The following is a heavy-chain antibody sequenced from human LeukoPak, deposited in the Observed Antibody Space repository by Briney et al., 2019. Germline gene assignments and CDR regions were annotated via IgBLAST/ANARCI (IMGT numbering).Heavy chain of an antibody. CDR3: AREWGLIAVAGGPGY. CDR1: GFTFSNYA. J-gene: IGHJ4*02. Sequence: GGSLRLSCAASGFTFSNYAMSWVRQAPGKGLEWVSVISGTGDITYYADSVKGRFTISRDNSKNTLFLEMNDLKAEDTAVYYCAREWGLIAVAGGPGYWGQGTLVTVSS. CDR2: ISGTGDIT. D-gene: IGHD2-21*01. V-gene: IGHV3-23*01.